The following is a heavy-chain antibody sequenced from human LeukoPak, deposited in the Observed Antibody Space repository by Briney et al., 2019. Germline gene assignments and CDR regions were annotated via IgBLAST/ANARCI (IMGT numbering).Heavy chain of an antibody. CDR1: GFTFSSYA. V-gene: IGHV3-23*01. J-gene: IGHJ5*02. Sequence: GGFLRLSCAASGFTFSSYAMSWVRQAPGKGLEWVSAISGSGGSTYYADSVKGRFTISRDNSKNTLYLQMNSLRAEDTAVYYCAKDVFATTAYNWFDPWGQGTLVTVSS. D-gene: IGHD2-21*01. CDR3: AKDVFATTAYNWFDP. CDR2: ISGSGGST.